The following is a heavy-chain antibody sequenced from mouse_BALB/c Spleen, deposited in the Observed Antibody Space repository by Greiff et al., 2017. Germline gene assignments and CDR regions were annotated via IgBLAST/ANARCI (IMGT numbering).Heavy chain of an antibody. CDR2: ISSGSSTI. CDR1: GFTFSSFG. CDR3: AREKDGDDRVAY. Sequence: VMLVESGGGLVQPGGSRKLSCAASGFTFSSFGMHWVRQAPEKGLEWVAYISSGSSTIYYADTVKGRFTISRDNPKNTMFLQMTSLRSEVTAMFYCAREKDGDDRVAYWGQGNRVTVTA. V-gene: IGHV5-17*02. D-gene: IGHD2-2*01. J-gene: IGHJ3*01.